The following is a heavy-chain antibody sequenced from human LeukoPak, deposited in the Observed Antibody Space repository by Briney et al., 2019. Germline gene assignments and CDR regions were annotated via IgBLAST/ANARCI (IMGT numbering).Heavy chain of an antibody. Sequence: SETLSPTCTVSGGSISSYYWSWIRQPAGKGLEWIGRIYTSGITNYNPSLKSRVTISIDTSKNQFSLKLNSVTAADTALYYCARVVAAAGNNWFDPWGRGTLVTVSS. D-gene: IGHD6-13*01. J-gene: IGHJ5*02. CDR3: ARVVAAAGNNWFDP. CDR1: GGSISSYY. CDR2: IYTSGIT. V-gene: IGHV4-4*07.